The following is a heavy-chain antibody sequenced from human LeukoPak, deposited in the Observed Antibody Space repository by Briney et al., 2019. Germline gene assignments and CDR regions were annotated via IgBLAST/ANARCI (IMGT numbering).Heavy chain of an antibody. CDR2: IDWDDDK. Sequence: SGPALVKPTQTLTLTCTLSGFSLSTSGMCVSWIRQPPGKALEWLARIDWDDDKYYSTSLKTRLTISKDTSKNQVVLTMTNMDPVDTATYYCARIRASGGGHDAFDIWGQGTMVTVSS. J-gene: IGHJ3*02. CDR3: ARIRASGGGHDAFDI. D-gene: IGHD3-10*01. CDR1: GFSLSTSGMC. V-gene: IGHV2-70*11.